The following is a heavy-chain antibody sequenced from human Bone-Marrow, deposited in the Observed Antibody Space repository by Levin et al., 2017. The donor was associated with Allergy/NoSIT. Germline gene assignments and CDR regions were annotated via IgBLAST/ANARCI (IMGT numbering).Heavy chain of an antibody. CDR1: GASISSNSAA. CDR3: ARGSHVDSVFFFDT. D-gene: IGHD4-17*01. Sequence: SETLSLTCAISGASISSNSAAWNWIRQSPSRGLEWLGRTYYRSKWYDDSAVSVKSRITINADASKNQFSLQLNSVTPEDTALYYCARGSHVDSVFFFDTWGGGTLVTVSS. J-gene: IGHJ5*02. V-gene: IGHV6-1*01. CDR2: TYYRSKWYD.